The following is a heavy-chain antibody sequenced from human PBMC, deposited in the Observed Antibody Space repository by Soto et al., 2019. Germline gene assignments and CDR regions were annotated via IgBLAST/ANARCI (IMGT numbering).Heavy chain of an antibody. J-gene: IGHJ3*02. Sequence: ASVKVSWKASGGTFSSYTISWVRQAPGQGLEWMGRIIPIRGRANYAQKFQGRVTITADKSTSTAYMELSRLRSDDTAVYYCASRVISGYSGYHGAFDIWGQGTMVTVSS. CDR2: IIPIRGRA. CDR3: ASRVISGYSGYHGAFDI. CDR1: GGTFSSYT. D-gene: IGHD5-12*01. V-gene: IGHV1-69*02.